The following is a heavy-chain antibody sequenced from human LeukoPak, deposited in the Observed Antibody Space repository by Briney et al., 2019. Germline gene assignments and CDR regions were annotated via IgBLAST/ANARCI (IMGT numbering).Heavy chain of an antibody. V-gene: IGHV3-48*03. CDR3: ARVTNGGYDSGNFDY. D-gene: IGHD5-12*01. CDR2: ISSSGSTI. CDR1: GFTFSSYE. J-gene: IGHJ4*02. Sequence: GSLRLSCAASGFTFSSYEMNWVRQAPGKGLEWVSYISSSGSTIYYADSVKGRFTISRDNAKNSLYLQMNSLRAEDTAVYYCARVTNGGYDSGNFDYWGQGTLVTVSS.